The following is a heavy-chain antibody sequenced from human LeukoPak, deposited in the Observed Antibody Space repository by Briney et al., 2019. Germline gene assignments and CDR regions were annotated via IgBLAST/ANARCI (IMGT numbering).Heavy chain of an antibody. CDR3: AKQSLADCIRCPFDS. CDR1: GFPFSSYA. D-gene: IGHD2-15*01. V-gene: IGHV3-23*01. J-gene: IGHJ4*02. Sequence: GGSLRLSCAASGFPFSSYAMSWVRQAPGKGLEWVSSNSISGDNTYYADSVKGRFTISRDNSKNTLYLQMNSLRAEDTAVYYCAKQSLADCIRCPFDSWGQGTLVTVSS. CDR2: NSISGDNT.